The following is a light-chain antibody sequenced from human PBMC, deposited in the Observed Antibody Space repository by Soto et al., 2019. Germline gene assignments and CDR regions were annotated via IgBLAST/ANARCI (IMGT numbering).Light chain of an antibody. CDR1: SSDVGGYNY. J-gene: IGLJ3*02. CDR2: DVS. Sequence: QSALTQPASVSGSPGQSITISCPGTSSDVGGYNYVSWYQQHPGKAPKLMIYDVSNRPSGVSNRFSGSKSGNTASLTISGLQAEDEADYYCSSYTSSSTPWVFGGGTKVTVL. V-gene: IGLV2-14*01. CDR3: SSYTSSSTPWV.